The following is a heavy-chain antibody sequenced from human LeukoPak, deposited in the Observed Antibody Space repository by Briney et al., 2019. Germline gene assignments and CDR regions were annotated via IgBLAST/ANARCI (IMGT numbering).Heavy chain of an antibody. D-gene: IGHD5-18*01. V-gene: IGHV1-69*04. CDR2: IIPILGIA. Sequence: SMKVSCKASGGTFSSYAISWVRQAPGQGLEWMGRIIPILGIANYAQKFQGRVTITADKSTSTAYMELSSLRSEDTAVYYCLLFDNTIQLWLFDYWGQGTLVTVSS. J-gene: IGHJ4*02. CDR1: GGTFSSYA. CDR3: LLFDNTIQLWLFDY.